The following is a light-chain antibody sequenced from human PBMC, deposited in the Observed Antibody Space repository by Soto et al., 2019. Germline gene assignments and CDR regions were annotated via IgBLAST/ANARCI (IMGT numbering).Light chain of an antibody. CDR2: EVS. J-gene: IGLJ2*01. Sequence: QSALTQPPSVSGSPGQSVTISCTGTSSDVGSYNRASWYQQPPGTAPKLMIYEVSHRPSGVPDRFSGSKSGNTASLTISGLQAEDEADYYCSSYTNSSTHVVFGGGTKLTVL. CDR1: SSDVGSYNR. V-gene: IGLV2-18*02. CDR3: SSYTNSSTHVV.